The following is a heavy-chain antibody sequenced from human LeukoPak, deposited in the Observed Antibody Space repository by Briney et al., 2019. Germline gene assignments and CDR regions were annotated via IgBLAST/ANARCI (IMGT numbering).Heavy chain of an antibody. V-gene: IGHV3-9*01. D-gene: IGHD4-17*01. Sequence: GGSLRLSCAASGFTFDDYAMHWVRQSPGKGLEWVSGISWNTGIIGYADSVKGRFTISRDNAKNSRYLQMNSLRGEDTAFYYCTRGATVTTAYGFDPWGQGTLVTVSS. CDR1: GFTFDDYA. CDR2: ISWNTGII. J-gene: IGHJ5*02. CDR3: TRGATVTTAYGFDP.